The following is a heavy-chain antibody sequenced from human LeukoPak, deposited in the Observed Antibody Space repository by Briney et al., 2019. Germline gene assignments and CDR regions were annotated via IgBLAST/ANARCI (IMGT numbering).Heavy chain of an antibody. CDR1: GFTVSSNY. Sequence: GGSLRLSCAASGFTVSSNYMSWVRQAPGKGLEWVSVIYSGGSTYYADSVKGRFTISRDNSKNTLYLQMNSLRDEDTAVYFCARSSYSSSSSVWGQGTMVTVSS. J-gene: IGHJ3*01. CDR2: IYSGGST. V-gene: IGHV3-53*01. CDR3: ARSSYSSSSSV. D-gene: IGHD6-6*01.